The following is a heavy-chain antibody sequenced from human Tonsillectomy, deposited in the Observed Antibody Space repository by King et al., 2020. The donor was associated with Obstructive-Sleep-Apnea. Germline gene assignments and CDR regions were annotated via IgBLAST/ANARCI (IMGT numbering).Heavy chain of an antibody. Sequence: VQLVESGGDLVKPGGSLRLSCAASGFIFGDYHMNWVRQAPGKGLEWGSYMSAASHTITKVSDSVKGRFTISRDNAKNSLYLQMNSLKAEDTAGYYWARVRPAGCNSDPPDHWGQGTLVTVSS. CDR2: MSAASHTIT. CDR3: ARVRPAGCNSDPPDH. J-gene: IGHJ4*02. D-gene: IGHD2/OR15-2a*01. CDR1: GFIFGDYH. V-gene: IGHV3-11*05.